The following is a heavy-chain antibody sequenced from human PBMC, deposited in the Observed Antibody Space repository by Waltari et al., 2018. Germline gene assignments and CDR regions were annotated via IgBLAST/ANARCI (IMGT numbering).Heavy chain of an antibody. V-gene: IGHV4-59*11. CDR3: ARRGVYYFDY. CDR2: IYYSGST. D-gene: IGHD3-16*01. J-gene: IGHJ4*02. Sequence: QVQLQESGPGLVKPSETLSLTCPAPGGPISSHYWSWIRQPPGKGLEWIGYIYYSGSTNYNPSLKSRVTISVDTSKNQFSLKLSSVTAADTAVYYCARRGVYYFDYWGQGTLVTVSS. CDR1: GGPISSHY.